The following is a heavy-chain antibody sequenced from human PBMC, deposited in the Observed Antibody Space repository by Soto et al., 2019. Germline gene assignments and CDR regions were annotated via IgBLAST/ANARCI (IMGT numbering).Heavy chain of an antibody. CDR2: IFSNDEK. V-gene: IGHV2-26*01. D-gene: IGHD1-1*01. Sequence: QVTLKESGPVLVKPTETLTLTCTVSGFSLSNARMGVSWIRQPPGKALEWLAHIFSNDEKSYSTSLKSRLTSSKDTSQSQVVLTMTNMDPVDTAPYYCARMNGVGPPDAFDIWGQGTMVTVSS. CDR3: ARMNGVGPPDAFDI. J-gene: IGHJ3*02. CDR1: GFSLSNARMG.